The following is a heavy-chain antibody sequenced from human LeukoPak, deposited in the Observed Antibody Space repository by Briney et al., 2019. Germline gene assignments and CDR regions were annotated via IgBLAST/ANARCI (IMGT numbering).Heavy chain of an antibody. CDR1: GLTISYHV. J-gene: IGHJ6*03. CDR2: MRRSSSTT. V-gene: IGHV3-48*04. CDR3: ARLRVTTGGDYYYYMDV. D-gene: IGHD4-17*01. Sequence: GGSLRLSCAGSGLTISYHVMNWVRQAPGKGLEWVSSMRRSSSTTSYADSVKGRFAISRDNAENSVFLQMNSLRAEDTGVYYCARLRVTTGGDYYYYMDVWGKGTTVTVSS.